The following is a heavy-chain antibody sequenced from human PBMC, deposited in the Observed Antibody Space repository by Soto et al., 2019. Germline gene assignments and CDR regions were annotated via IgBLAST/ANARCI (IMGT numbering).Heavy chain of an antibody. J-gene: IGHJ4*02. D-gene: IGHD6-19*01. Sequence: ETLSLTCTVSGGSISSYYWSWIRQPPGKGLEWIGYIYYSGSTNYNPSLKSRVTISVDTSKSQFSLKLSSVTAADTAVYYCARNEGIAVAGTDYFDYWGQGTLVTVSS. CDR1: GGSISSYY. CDR3: ARNEGIAVAGTDYFDY. CDR2: IYYSGST. V-gene: IGHV4-59*08.